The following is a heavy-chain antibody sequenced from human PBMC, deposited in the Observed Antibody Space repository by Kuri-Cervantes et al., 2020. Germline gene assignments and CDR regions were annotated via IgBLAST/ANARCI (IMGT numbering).Heavy chain of an antibody. CDR1: GGSFSGYY. CDR3: ARGLGVVLPAAIVWGY. J-gene: IGHJ4*02. D-gene: IGHD2-2*02. V-gene: IGHV4-34*01. Sequence: SDILSSTVAVGGGSFSGYYWSWIRQPPGKGLEWIGEINHSGSTKYNPSLKSRVTISIDTSKNQFSLKLSSVTAADTAVYYCARGLGVVLPAAIVWGYWGQGTLVTVSS. CDR2: INHSGST.